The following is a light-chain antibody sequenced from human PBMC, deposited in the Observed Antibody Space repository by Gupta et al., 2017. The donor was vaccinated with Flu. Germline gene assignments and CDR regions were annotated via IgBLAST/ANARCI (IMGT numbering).Light chain of an antibody. Sequence: DIQMTQSPSTLSASGGDRVTITCRASQSVSTWVAWYQQKPGKAPRLLIYKASNLESGVPSRFSGSGSGTEFTLTISSLQPDDSATYYCQQYNSYWTFGQGTKVEVK. J-gene: IGKJ1*01. CDR2: KAS. CDR3: QQYNSYWT. CDR1: QSVSTW. V-gene: IGKV1-5*03.